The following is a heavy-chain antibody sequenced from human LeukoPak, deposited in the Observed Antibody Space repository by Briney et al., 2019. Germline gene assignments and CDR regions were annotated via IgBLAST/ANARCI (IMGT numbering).Heavy chain of an antibody. CDR3: ARGRVKLDY. CDR1: GFTFSDYY. Sequence: GGSLRLSCAAPGFTFSDYYMSWIRQAPGKGLEWVSYISSSGSTTYYADSVKGRFTISRGNAKNSLYLLMNSLRADDTGAYYCARGRVKLDYWGQGTLVTVSS. CDR2: ISSSGSTT. V-gene: IGHV3-11*01. J-gene: IGHJ4*02.